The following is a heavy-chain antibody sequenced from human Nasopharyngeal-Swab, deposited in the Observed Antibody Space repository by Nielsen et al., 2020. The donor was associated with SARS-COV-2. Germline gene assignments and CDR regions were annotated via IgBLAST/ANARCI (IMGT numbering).Heavy chain of an antibody. CDR3: ARQGLGISQLGD. J-gene: IGHJ4*02. CDR1: GYTLTELS. Sequence: ASVKVSCKVSGYTLTELSMHWVRQAPGKGLEWMGGFDPEDGETIYAQKLQGRVTMTTDTSTSTAYMELRSLRSDDTAVYYCARQGLGISQLGDWGQGTLVTVSS. D-gene: IGHD2/OR15-2a*01. V-gene: IGHV1-24*01. CDR2: FDPEDGET.